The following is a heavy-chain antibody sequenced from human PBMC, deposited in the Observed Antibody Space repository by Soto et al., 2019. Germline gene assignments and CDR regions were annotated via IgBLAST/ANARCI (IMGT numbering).Heavy chain of an antibody. D-gene: IGHD3-10*01. V-gene: IGHV3-74*01. CDR1: GFTFSSYW. Sequence: GGSLRLSCAASGFTFSSYWMHWVRQAPGKGLVWVSRINGDGGTTHYADSVKGRFTISRDNAKNVLYLQMSSLRAEDTAVYYCVRDLYGPGYWGQGTVVTVSS. CDR3: VRDLYGPGY. J-gene: IGHJ4*02. CDR2: INGDGGTT.